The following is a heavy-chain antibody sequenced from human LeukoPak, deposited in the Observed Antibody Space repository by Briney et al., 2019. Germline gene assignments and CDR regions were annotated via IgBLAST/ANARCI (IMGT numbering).Heavy chain of an antibody. CDR3: ANEIRPNDY. J-gene: IGHJ4*02. CDR2: IDISGGAT. Sequence: GGSLRLSCVASGFPFSSHVMCWVRQAPGKGLEWVSSIDISGGATWYADSVRGRFTISRDNSKNTLYLQMTSLRVEDTALYYCANEIRPNDYWGQGTLVSVSS. V-gene: IGHV3-23*05. CDR1: GFPFSSHV. D-gene: IGHD3-16*01.